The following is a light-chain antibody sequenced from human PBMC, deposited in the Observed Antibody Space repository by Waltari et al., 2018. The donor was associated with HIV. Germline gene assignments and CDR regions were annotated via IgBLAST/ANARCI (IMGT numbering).Light chain of an antibody. CDR3: QQYDRSPQT. CDR1: QTVSSTY. V-gene: IGKV3-20*01. CDR2: GAS. Sequence: EVVLTQSPGTLSLSPGERATLSCRARQTVSSTYLAWYQQKPGQAPRLLIYGASSRATGIPDRFSGSGSGTDFTLTISRLEPEDFAVYYCQQYDRSPQTFGQGTKVEIK. J-gene: IGKJ1*01.